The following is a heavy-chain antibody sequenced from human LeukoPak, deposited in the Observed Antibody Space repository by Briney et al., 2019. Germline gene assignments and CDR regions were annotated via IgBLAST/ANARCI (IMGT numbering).Heavy chain of an antibody. V-gene: IGHV3-74*01. Sequence: GGSLRLSCAASGFTFSDYWMHWVRQAPGKGLVWVSRINGDGSTTSYADSVKGRFTISRDNAKNSLYLQMNSLRAEDTAVYYCARREVGATLGDWGQGTLVTVSS. CDR3: ARREVGATLGD. CDR1: GFTFSDYW. D-gene: IGHD1-26*01. CDR2: INGDGSTT. J-gene: IGHJ4*02.